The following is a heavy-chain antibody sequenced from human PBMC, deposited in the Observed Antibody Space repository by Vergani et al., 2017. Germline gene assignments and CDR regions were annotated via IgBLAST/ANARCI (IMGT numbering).Heavy chain of an antibody. J-gene: IGHJ3*02. Sequence: EVQLVESGGGLVQPGGSLRLSCAASGFTFSSYSMNWVRQAPGKGLEWVSYISSSSSTIYYADSVKGRFTISRDNAKNSLYLQINSLRAEDTAVYYCARSQKQWLVRGAFDIWGQGTMVTVSS. CDR1: GFTFSSYS. CDR3: ARSQKQWLVRGAFDI. CDR2: ISSSSSTI. V-gene: IGHV3-48*01. D-gene: IGHD6-19*01.